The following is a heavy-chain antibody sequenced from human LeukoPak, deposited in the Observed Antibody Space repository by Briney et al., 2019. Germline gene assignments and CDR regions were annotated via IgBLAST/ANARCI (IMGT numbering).Heavy chain of an antibody. D-gene: IGHD5-18*01. V-gene: IGHV4-31*03. Sequence: SETLSLTCTVSGDSMNSFTYFWTRIRQQRGKGLQWIGYVFYSGGTYLNPSLKRRLTMSSDTPNNQFSLHLTSVTAADTAVYYCARGGRGYSYGLDSWGQGIPVTVSS. J-gene: IGHJ5*01. CDR2: VFYSGGT. CDR3: ARGGRGYSYGLDS. CDR1: GDSMNSFTYF.